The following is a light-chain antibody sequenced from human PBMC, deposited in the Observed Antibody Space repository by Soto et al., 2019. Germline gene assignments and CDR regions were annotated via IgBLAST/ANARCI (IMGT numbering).Light chain of an antibody. CDR2: DVN. CDR1: SSDIGAYNF. Sequence: QSALTQPASVSGSPGQSTTISCTGTSSDIGAYNFVSWYQQHPGKAPKLMLYDVNIRPSGVSNRFSGSKSGNTASLTISGLQADDEAVYCRPSSTTIPSTIFGGGPMVTDL. V-gene: IGLV2-14*03. CDR3: PSSTTIPSTI. J-gene: IGLJ2*01.